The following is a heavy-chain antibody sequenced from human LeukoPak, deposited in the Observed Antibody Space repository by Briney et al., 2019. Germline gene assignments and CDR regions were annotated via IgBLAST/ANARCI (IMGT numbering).Heavy chain of an antibody. CDR1: GFTFSSYS. CDR3: ARVHGYSSSWYIAYYYYYYMDV. J-gene: IGHJ6*03. Sequence: PGGSLILSCAASGFTFSSYSMNWVRQAPGKVLEWVSSISSVGSYIYYADSVKGRFTISRDNAKNSLYLQMNSLRAEDTGVYYGARVHGYSSSWYIAYYYYYYMDVWGKGTTVTVSS. V-gene: IGHV3-21*01. CDR2: ISSVGSYI. D-gene: IGHD6-13*01.